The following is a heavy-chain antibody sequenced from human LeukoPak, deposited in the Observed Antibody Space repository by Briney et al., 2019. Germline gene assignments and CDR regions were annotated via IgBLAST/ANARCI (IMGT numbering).Heavy chain of an antibody. D-gene: IGHD3-22*01. J-gene: IGHJ4*02. CDR3: AREEVLHGIDSSGYFVY. V-gene: IGHV4-4*07. CDR1: GGSITGYY. CDR2: VYSSGVG. Sequence: SETLSLTCTVSGGSITGYYWNWIRQPAGQGLEWLGRVYSSGVGNYNPSLTSRVTMSVDTSKNQFSLKLTSLTAADTAVYYCAREEVLHGIDSSGYFVYWGQGTLVTVSS.